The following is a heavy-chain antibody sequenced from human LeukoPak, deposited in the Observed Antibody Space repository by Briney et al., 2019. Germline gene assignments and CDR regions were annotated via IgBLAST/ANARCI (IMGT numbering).Heavy chain of an antibody. CDR1: GFTFEDYG. D-gene: IGHD3-22*01. CDR2: ISGSGGST. V-gene: IGHV3-23*01. CDR3: AKSVTMIVVVLFDY. Sequence: PGGSLRLSCAASGFTFEDYGMTWVRQAPGKGLEWVSAISGSGGSTYYADSVKGRFTISRDNSKNTLYLQMNSLRAEDTAVYYCAKSVTMIVVVLFDYWGQGTLVTVSS. J-gene: IGHJ4*02.